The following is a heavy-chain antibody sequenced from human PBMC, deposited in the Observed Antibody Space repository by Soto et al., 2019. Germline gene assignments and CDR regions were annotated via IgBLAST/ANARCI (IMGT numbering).Heavy chain of an antibody. CDR1: GFSFSDYW. D-gene: IGHD2-15*01. V-gene: IGHV3-7*03. CDR3: ARYACSSTTCYLFDY. J-gene: IGHJ4*02. Sequence: PGGSLRLSCAASGFSFSDYWMSWVRQAPGKGLEWVAIINPDGGVQYSVDSVKGRFAISRDNAKNSLHLQMNSLGAEDMALYYCARYACSSTTCYLFDYWGQGTPVTVSS. CDR2: INPDGGVQ.